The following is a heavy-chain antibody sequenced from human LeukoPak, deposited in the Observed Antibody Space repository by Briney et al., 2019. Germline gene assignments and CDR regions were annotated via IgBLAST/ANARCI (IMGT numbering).Heavy chain of an antibody. CDR1: GFTFSSYA. CDR3: AKVLAVTGTPGGDAFDI. Sequence: GESPKISCAASGFTFSSYAMSWVRQAPGKGLEWVSAISDSGGSTYYADSVKGRFTISRDNPKNTLYLQMNSLRAEDTAVYYCAKVLAVTGTPGGDAFDIWGQGALVTVSS. CDR2: ISDSGGST. D-gene: IGHD6-19*01. J-gene: IGHJ3*02. V-gene: IGHV3-23*01.